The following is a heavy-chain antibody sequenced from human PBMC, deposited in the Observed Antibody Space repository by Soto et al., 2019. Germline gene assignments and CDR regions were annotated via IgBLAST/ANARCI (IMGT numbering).Heavy chain of an antibody. CDR3: ARRPEGDFWSGYYGDNWLDP. D-gene: IGHD3-3*01. Sequence: KPSETLSLTCAVYGGSFSGYYWSWIRQPPGKGLEWIGEINHSGSTNYNPSLKSRVTISVDTSKNQFSLKLSSVTAADTAVYYCARRPEGDFWSGYYGDNWLDPWGQGTIVTVYS. V-gene: IGHV4-34*01. CDR2: INHSGST. CDR1: GGSFSGYY. J-gene: IGHJ5*02.